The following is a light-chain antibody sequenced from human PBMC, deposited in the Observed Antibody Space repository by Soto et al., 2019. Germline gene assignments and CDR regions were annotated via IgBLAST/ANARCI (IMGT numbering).Light chain of an antibody. Sequence: DTQMTQSPSSVSASVGDRVTITCRASQGISSWLAWYQQKPGKAPKLLIHGASNVQSGVPSRFTGSGSETDFTLTISSMQPEDFATYYCQQANSFPYTFGQGTILQIK. CDR1: QGISSW. J-gene: IGKJ2*01. CDR2: GAS. V-gene: IGKV1-12*01. CDR3: QQANSFPYT.